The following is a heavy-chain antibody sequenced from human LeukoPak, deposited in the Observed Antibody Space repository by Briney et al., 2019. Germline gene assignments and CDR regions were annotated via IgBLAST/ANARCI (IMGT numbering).Heavy chain of an antibody. CDR2: ISSSSSYI. CDR1: GFTFSSYS. CDR3: ARDDLIDRIE. J-gene: IGHJ4*02. Sequence: GGSLRLSCAPSGFTFSSYSMNWVRQAPGRGLEWVSSISSSSSYIYYADSVKGRFTISRDNAKNSLYLQMNSLRAEDTAVYYCARDDLIDRIEWGQGTLVTVSS. D-gene: IGHD3-22*01. V-gene: IGHV3-21*01.